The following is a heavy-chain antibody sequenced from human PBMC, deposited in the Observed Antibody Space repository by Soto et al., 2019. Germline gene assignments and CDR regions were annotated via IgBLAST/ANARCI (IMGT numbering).Heavy chain of an antibody. CDR3: ARGYDSSDY. Sequence: QVQLQESGPGLVKPSETLSLTCTVSGGSISSYYWSWIRQPPGKGLEWIGYIYYSGGTNYNPSLKSRVTISVDTAKNQFSLKLSSVTAADTAVYYCARGYDSSDYWGQGTLVTVSS. V-gene: IGHV4-59*01. CDR1: GGSISSYY. D-gene: IGHD3-22*01. CDR2: IYYSGGT. J-gene: IGHJ4*02.